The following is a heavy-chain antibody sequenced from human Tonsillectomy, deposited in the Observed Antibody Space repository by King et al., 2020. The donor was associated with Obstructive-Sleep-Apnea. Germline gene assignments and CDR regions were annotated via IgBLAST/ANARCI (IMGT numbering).Heavy chain of an antibody. J-gene: IGHJ4*02. Sequence: VQLVESGGGVVQPGRSLRLSCAASGFTFSSNGMHWVRQAPGKGLGWGSGLSYDVSNKYYADSVKGRFTISRDNSKNTLYLQMISLRPEDTAVYYCAKDYYDSSGYYSFDYWGQGTQVTVSS. CDR1: GFTFSSNG. CDR2: LSYDVSNK. D-gene: IGHD3-22*01. CDR3: AKDYYDSSGYYSFDY. V-gene: IGHV3-30*18.